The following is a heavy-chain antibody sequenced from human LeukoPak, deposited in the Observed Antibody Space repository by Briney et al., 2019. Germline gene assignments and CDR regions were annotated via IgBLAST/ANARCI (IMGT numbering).Heavy chain of an antibody. CDR2: ISSSGSYI. J-gene: IGHJ4*02. V-gene: IGHV3-48*03. CDR1: GFTFSSYE. CDR3: ARESATAGDFDY. Sequence: GGSLRLSCAASGFTFSSYEMNWVCQAPGKGLEWVSYISSSGSYIYYADSVKGRFTISRDNAKNSLYLQMNSLRAEDTAVYYCARESATAGDFDYWGQGTLVTVSS. D-gene: IGHD1-26*01.